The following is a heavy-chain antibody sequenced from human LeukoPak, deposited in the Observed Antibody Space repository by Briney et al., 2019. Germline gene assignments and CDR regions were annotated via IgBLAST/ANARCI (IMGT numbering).Heavy chain of an antibody. Sequence: GALRLSCPASAFTFSSDWMSWVRHAPRKGLEWLANIKQDGSEKYYVDSVKGRFSIYRDNAKNSLYLQMNSLRAEDTAVYYCARGQWLASIDHWGKGNVVTVSS. CDR1: AFTFSSDW. D-gene: IGHD6-19*01. CDR3: ARGQWLASIDH. V-gene: IGHV3-7*04. J-gene: IGHJ1*01. CDR2: IKQDGSEK.